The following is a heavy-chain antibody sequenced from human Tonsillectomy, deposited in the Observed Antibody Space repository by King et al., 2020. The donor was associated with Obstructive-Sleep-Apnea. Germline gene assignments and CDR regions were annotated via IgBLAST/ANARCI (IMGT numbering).Heavy chain of an antibody. V-gene: IGHV3-9*01. J-gene: IGHJ4*02. Sequence: VQLVESGGGLVQPGRSLRLSCVASGFIFDDYAMHWVRQAPGKGLEWVSTITWNSGDIDYADSVKGRFTISRDNAKNSLFLQMNSLRTEDTALYYCAKDIWVGGNYKNCDYWGQGTLVTVSS. CDR3: AKDIWVGGNYKNCDY. CDR1: GFIFDDYA. D-gene: IGHD3-10*01. CDR2: ITWNSGDI.